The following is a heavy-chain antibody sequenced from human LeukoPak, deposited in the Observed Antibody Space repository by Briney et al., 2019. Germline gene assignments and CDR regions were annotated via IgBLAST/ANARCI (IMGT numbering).Heavy chain of an antibody. V-gene: IGHV4-59*11. Sequence: SSETLSLTCTVSGGSMRSHYWVWIRQPPGKGLEWIGYIYYSGSTDCNPSLKSRVTISVDTSKNQFSLKMSSVTAADTAVYYCARAPNGFGAFDIWGPGKWSPSLQ. CDR1: GGSMRSHY. D-gene: IGHD2-8*01. CDR3: ARAPNGFGAFDI. J-gene: IGHJ3*02. CDR2: IYYSGST.